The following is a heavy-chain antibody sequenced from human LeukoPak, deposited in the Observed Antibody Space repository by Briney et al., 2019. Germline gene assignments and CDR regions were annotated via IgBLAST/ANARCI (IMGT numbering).Heavy chain of an antibody. V-gene: IGHV1-8*01. D-gene: IGHD3-10*01. CDR2: MNPNSGNT. CDR3: ARANYHGSGEKDLDY. CDR1: VYTFTTYD. J-gene: IGHJ4*02. Sequence: ASVNVSCKASVYTFTTYDINWVRQATGQGLEWMGWMNPNSGNTGYAHKFQGRVTMTRNTSMSTAYMELNSPRSEDTAVYYCARANYHGSGEKDLDYWGQGTLVTVSS.